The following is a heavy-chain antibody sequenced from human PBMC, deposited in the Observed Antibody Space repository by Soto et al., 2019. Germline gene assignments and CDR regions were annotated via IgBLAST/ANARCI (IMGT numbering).Heavy chain of an antibody. CDR1: GGTFRDSA. CDR3: ARDNDRPQLGGNYYYILDV. D-gene: IGHD1-1*01. J-gene: IGHJ6*02. CDR2: IMPIFRTP. V-gene: IGHV1-69*12. Sequence: QVQLEQSGAEVKKPGSSVKVSCKASGGTFRDSAISWVRQAPGQGLEWMGGIMPIFRTPDYAQKFQGRVTITAVEATSTAYMELSGLRSDDTAVYFCARDNDRPQLGGNYYYILDVWGHGTTVTVSS.